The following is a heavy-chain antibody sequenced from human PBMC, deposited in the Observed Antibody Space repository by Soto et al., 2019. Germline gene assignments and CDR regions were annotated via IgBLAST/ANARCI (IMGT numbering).Heavy chain of an antibody. CDR1: GGTFSSYA. D-gene: IGHD2-21*02. CDR2: IIPIFGTA. J-gene: IGHJ5*02. Sequence: SVKVSCKASGGTFSSYAISWVRQAPGQGLEWMGGIIPIFGTANYAQKFQGRVTITADESTSTAYMELSSLRSEDTAVYYCASERLAYCGGDCYSGNWFDPWGQGTLVTVSS. CDR3: ASERLAYCGGDCYSGNWFDP. V-gene: IGHV1-69*13.